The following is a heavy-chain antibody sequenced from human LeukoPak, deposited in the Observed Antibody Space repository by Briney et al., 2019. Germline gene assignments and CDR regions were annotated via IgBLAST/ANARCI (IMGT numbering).Heavy chain of an antibody. CDR1: GYTITSYY. CDR3: ARDVGGLDYYDSSGYYPNRPFDY. J-gene: IGHJ4*02. V-gene: IGHV1-46*01. D-gene: IGHD3-22*01. Sequence: GASVKVSCKASGYTITSYYMHLVRQASGQGLEWMGIMNPSGGSTSYAQKFQGRVTMTRDTSTSTVYMELSRLRSDDTAVYYCARDVGGLDYYDSSGYYPNRPFDYWGQGTLVTVSS. CDR2: MNPSGGST.